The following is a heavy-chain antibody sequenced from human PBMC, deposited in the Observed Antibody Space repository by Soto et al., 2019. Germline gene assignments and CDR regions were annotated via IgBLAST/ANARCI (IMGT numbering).Heavy chain of an antibody. J-gene: IGHJ4*02. V-gene: IGHV1-18*01. CDR3: ARHYDILTGYYDFDY. CDR2: NSAYNGNT. D-gene: IGHD3-9*01. Sequence: GASVKVSCKASGYTFTSYGISWVRQAPGQGLEWMGWNSAYNGNTNYAQKLQGRVTMTTDTSTSTAYMELRSLRSDDTAVYYCARHYDILTGYYDFDYWGQGTLVTVSS. CDR1: GYTFTSYG.